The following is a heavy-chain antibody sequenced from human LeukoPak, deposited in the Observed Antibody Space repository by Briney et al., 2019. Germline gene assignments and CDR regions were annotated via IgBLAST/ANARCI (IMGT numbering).Heavy chain of an antibody. J-gene: IGHJ4*02. V-gene: IGHV3-21*01. CDR1: EFVFSSHA. CDR2: ITSSSSDI. CDR3: ARVFWETVNTGYYSDF. Sequence: GGSLRLSCVASEFVFSSHAMIWVRQAPGKGLEWISSITSSSSDIFYADSVRGRFTISRDNANNALHLQMNSLRAEDTAVYYCARVFWETVNTGYYSDFWGQGTLVAVSS. D-gene: IGHD3-22*01.